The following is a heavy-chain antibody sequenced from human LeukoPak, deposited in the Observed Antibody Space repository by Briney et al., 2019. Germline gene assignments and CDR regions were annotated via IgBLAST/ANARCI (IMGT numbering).Heavy chain of an antibody. CDR3: AREDRTRAAGDGYNPDYYGMDV. V-gene: IGHV3-21*01. CDR2: ISSSSSYI. CDR1: GFTVSSTY. D-gene: IGHD5-24*01. J-gene: IGHJ6*02. Sequence: GGSLRLSCAASGFTVSSTYMSWVRQAPGKGLEWVSSISSSSSYIYYADSVKGRFTISRDNAKNSLYLQMNSLRAEDTAVYYCAREDRTRAAGDGYNPDYYGMDVWGQGTTVTVSS.